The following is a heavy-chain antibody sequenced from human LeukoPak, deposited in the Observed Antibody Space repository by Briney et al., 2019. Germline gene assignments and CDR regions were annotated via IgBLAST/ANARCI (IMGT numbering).Heavy chain of an antibody. D-gene: IGHD3-22*01. CDR3: ARVWSEYYYDSSGYDP. CDR1: GGSISSHY. J-gene: IGHJ5*02. V-gene: IGHV4-59*11. CDR2: IYYSGST. Sequence: SETLSLTCTVSGGSISSHYWSWIRQPPGKGLEWIGYIYYSGSTNYNPSLKSRVTISVDTSKNRFSLKLSSVTAADTAVYYCARVWSEYYYDSSGYDPWGQGTLVTVSS.